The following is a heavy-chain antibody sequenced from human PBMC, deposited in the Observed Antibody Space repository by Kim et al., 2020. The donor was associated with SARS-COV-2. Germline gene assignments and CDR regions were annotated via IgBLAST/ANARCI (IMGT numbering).Heavy chain of an antibody. Sequence: RFTISRDNSKNTLYLQMNSLRAEDTAVYYCARDRGYYYDSSGRVTDAFDIWGQGTMVTVSS. D-gene: IGHD3-22*01. CDR3: ARDRGYYYDSSGRVTDAFDI. J-gene: IGHJ3*02. V-gene: IGHV3-30*07.